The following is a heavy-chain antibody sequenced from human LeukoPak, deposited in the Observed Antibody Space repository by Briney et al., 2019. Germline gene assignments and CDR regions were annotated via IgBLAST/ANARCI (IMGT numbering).Heavy chain of an antibody. CDR2: IWYDGSNK. J-gene: IGHJ6*02. Sequence: PGRSLRLSCAASGFTFSSYGMHWVRQAPGKGLEWVAVIWYDGSNKYYADSVKGRFTISRDNSKNTLYLQMNSLGAEDTAVYYCARSPPVYGYMDVWGQGTTVTVSS. V-gene: IGHV3-33*01. D-gene: IGHD5/OR15-5a*01. CDR3: ARSPPVYGYMDV. CDR1: GFTFSSYG.